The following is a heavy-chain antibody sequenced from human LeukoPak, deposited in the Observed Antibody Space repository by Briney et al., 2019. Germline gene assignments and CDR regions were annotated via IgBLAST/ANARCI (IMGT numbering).Heavy chain of an antibody. Sequence: SETLSLTCTVSGGSISSYYWSWIRQPPGKGLEWLGYIYYSGSTNYNPSLKSRVTISVDTSKNQFSLKLSSVTAADTAVYHCARVAAAYDWYIDFWGRGTLVTVSS. CDR2: IYYSGST. CDR3: ARVAAAYDWYIDF. D-gene: IGHD6-13*01. J-gene: IGHJ2*01. V-gene: IGHV4-59*01. CDR1: GGSISSYY.